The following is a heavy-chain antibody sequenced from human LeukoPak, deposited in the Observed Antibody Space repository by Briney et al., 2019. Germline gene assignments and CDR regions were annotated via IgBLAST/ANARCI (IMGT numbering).Heavy chain of an antibody. D-gene: IGHD5-12*01. J-gene: IGHJ4*02. CDR3: ARGQRGFPY. Sequence: SETLSLTCAVSGGSISSSNWWSWVRQPPGKGLEWIGEINHSGSTNYNPSLKSRVTISVDTSKNQFSLKLSSVTAADTAVYYCARGQRGFPYWGQGTLVTVSS. CDR2: INHSGST. CDR1: GGSISSSNW. V-gene: IGHV4-4*02.